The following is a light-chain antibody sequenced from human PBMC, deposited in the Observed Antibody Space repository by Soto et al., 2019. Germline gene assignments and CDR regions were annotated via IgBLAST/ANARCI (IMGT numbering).Light chain of an antibody. CDR2: KAS. CDR1: QSISSW. V-gene: IGKV1-5*03. J-gene: IGKJ1*01. CDR3: QQYNSYRRT. Sequence: DIQMTQSPSTLSASVGDRVTITCRASQSISSWLAWYKQKPGKAPKLLIYKASSLESGVPSRFSGSGSGTAFTLTISSLQPDDFATYYCQQYNSYRRTFGQGTKVESK.